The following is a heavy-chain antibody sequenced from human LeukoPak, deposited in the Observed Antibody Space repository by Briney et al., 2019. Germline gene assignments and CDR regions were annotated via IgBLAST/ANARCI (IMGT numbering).Heavy chain of an antibody. CDR3: ARGMTTVTTGYYYYMDV. J-gene: IGHJ6*03. CDR1: GGTFSSYA. Sequence: ASVKVSCKASGGTFSSYAISWVRQAPGQGLEWMGGIIPIFGTANYAQKFQGRVTITTDESTSTAYMELSSLRSEDTAVYYCARGMTTVTTGYYYYMDVWGKGTTVTVSS. CDR2: IIPIFGTA. D-gene: IGHD4-11*01. V-gene: IGHV1-69*05.